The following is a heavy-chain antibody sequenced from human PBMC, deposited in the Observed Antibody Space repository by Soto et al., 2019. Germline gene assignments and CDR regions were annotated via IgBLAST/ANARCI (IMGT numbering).Heavy chain of an antibody. J-gene: IGHJ4*02. D-gene: IGHD3-22*01. CDR3: ARESDSSGIDY. CDR2: INHSGST. Sequence: PSETLSLTCAVYGGSFSGYYWSWIRQPPGKGLEWIGEINHSGSTNYNPSLKSRVTISVDTSKNQFSLKLSSVTAADTAVYYCARESDSSGIDYWGQGTLVTVSS. V-gene: IGHV4-34*01. CDR1: GGSFSGYY.